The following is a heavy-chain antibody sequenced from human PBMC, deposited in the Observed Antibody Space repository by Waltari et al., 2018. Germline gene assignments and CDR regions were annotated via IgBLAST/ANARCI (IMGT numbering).Heavy chain of an antibody. Sequence: QLQLQESGPRLVKPSETLSLTCTVSGGSISSSSYYWGWIRQPPGKGLEWIGSIYYSGSTAYNPSLKSRVTISVDTSKNQFSLKLSSVTAADTAVYYCARRGLWFGELSDYWGQGTLVTVSS. D-gene: IGHD3-10*01. V-gene: IGHV4-39*01. CDR3: ARRGLWFGELSDY. J-gene: IGHJ4*02. CDR2: IYYSGST. CDR1: GGSISSSSYY.